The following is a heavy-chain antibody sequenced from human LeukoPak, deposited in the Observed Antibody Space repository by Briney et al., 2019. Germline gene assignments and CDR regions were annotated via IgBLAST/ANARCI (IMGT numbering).Heavy chain of an antibody. J-gene: IGHJ4*02. CDR3: TRSNNYYDSSGYSDD. V-gene: IGHV1-18*01. CDR1: GYTFTSYG. D-gene: IGHD3-22*01. Sequence: ASVKVSCKASGYTFTSYGISWVRQAPGQGLEWMGWISAYNNNTNYAQKFQGRVTMTTDTSTNTAYTELRSLRSDDSAVYYCTRSNNYYDSSGYSDDWGQGTLVTVSS. CDR2: ISAYNNNT.